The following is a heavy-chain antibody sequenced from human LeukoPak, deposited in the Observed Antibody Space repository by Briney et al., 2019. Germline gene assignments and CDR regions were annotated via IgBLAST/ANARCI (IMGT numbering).Heavy chain of an antibody. CDR3: ARGSESNHYYGSGSYDP. CDR2: IKQDGSEK. D-gene: IGHD3-10*01. V-gene: IGHV3-7*01. J-gene: IGHJ5*02. Sequence: GGSLRLSCAASGFTFSSYWMSWVRQAPGKGLEWVANIKQDGSEKYYVDSVKGRFTISRDNAKNSLYLQMNSLRAEDTAVYYCARGSESNHYYGSGSYDPWGQGTLVTVSS. CDR1: GFTFSSYW.